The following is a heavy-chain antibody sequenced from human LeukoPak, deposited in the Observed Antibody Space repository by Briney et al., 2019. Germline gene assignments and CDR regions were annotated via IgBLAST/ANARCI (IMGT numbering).Heavy chain of an antibody. V-gene: IGHV3-23*01. Sequence: GGSLRLSCAASGFTFSSYAMSWVRQAPGKGLEWVSAISGSGGSTYYADSVKGRFTISRDNSKNTLYLQMNSLRAEDTAVYYCAKECDNWNAGYNWAVDYYYYGMDVWGRGTTVTVSS. J-gene: IGHJ6*02. CDR3: AKECDNWNAGYNWAVDYYYYGMDV. CDR1: GFTFSSYA. CDR2: ISGSGGST. D-gene: IGHD1-20*01.